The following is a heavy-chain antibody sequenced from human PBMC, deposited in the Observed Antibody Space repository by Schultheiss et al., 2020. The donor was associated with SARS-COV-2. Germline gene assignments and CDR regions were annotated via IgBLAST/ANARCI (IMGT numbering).Heavy chain of an antibody. CDR3: ARGDGYNREGGMDV. D-gene: IGHD5-24*01. V-gene: IGHV1-69*13. CDR2: IIPIFATP. CDR1: GGTLRSYA. J-gene: IGHJ6*02. Sequence: SVKVSCKASGGTLRSYAINWVRQAPGQGLEWMGGIIPIFATPNYAQKFQDRVTIIADESTSTTYMELSSLRSEDTAVYYCARGDGYNREGGMDVWGQGTTVTVSS.